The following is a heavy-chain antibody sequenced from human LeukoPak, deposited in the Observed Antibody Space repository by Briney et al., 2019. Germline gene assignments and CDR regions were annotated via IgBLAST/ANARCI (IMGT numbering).Heavy chain of an antibody. CDR1: GLNFDGTA. D-gene: IGHD6-19*01. CDR3: AHLIAVAGYYFDY. CDR2: ISGSGGST. Sequence: GGSLRLSCVASGLNFDGTAMHWVRRAPGKGLEWVSAISGSGGSTYYADSVKGRFTISRDNSKNTLYLQMNSLRAEDTAVYYCAHLIAVAGYYFDYWGQGTLVTVSS. J-gene: IGHJ4*02. V-gene: IGHV3-23*01.